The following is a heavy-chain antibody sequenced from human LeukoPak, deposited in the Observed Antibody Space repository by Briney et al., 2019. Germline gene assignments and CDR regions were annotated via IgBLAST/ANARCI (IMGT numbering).Heavy chain of an antibody. D-gene: IGHD4-11*01. Sequence: SVKVSCKASGGTFSSYAISWVRQAPGQGLEWMGGIIPIFGTANYAQKFQGRVTITADESTSTAYMELSSLRSEDTAVYYCASRSHDYSNSLRWWGQGTLVTVSS. CDR2: IIPIFGTA. V-gene: IGHV1-69*13. J-gene: IGHJ4*02. CDR3: ASRSHDYSNSLRW. CDR1: GGTFSSYA.